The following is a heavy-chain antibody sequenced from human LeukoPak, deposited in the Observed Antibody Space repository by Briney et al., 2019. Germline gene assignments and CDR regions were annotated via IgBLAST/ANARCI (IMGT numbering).Heavy chain of an antibody. J-gene: IGHJ4*02. Sequence: GGSLRLSCAASGFTFSDHSTEWVRQAPGKGLEWVGRTRDKANSYTTEYAASVKGRFAISRDDSKNSLYLQMNSLKTEDTAVYYCARRYNSGHDYWGQGTLVTVSS. CDR2: TRDKANSYTT. CDR1: GFTFSDHS. V-gene: IGHV3-72*01. D-gene: IGHD6-19*01. CDR3: ARRYNSGHDY.